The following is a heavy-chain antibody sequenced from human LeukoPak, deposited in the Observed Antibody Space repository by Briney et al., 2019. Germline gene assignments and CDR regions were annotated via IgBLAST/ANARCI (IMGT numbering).Heavy chain of an antibody. CDR2: VHYSGSS. Sequence: SETLSLTCAVSGGSISTYYWSWIRQPPGKGLEWIGYVHYSGSSNYNPSLKSRVTISLDTTKNQFSLKLSSVTAADTAVYYCARGAAATYWGQGTLVSVSS. J-gene: IGHJ4*02. CDR1: GGSISTYY. V-gene: IGHV4-59*01. D-gene: IGHD6-13*01. CDR3: ARGAAATY.